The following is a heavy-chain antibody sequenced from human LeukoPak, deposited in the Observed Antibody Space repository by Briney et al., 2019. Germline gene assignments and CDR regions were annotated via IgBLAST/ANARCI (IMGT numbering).Heavy chain of an antibody. D-gene: IGHD7-27*01. CDR3: ARSLGPAFFDY. Sequence: SETLSLTFTVSGGSISSGGYYWSSIRQHPGKGLEWIGYIYYSASTYYNPSLKSRVTISVDTSKNQFSLKLSSVTAADTAVYYCARSLGPAFFDYWGQGTLVTVSS. V-gene: IGHV4-31*03. J-gene: IGHJ4*02. CDR2: IYYSAST. CDR1: GGSISSGGYY.